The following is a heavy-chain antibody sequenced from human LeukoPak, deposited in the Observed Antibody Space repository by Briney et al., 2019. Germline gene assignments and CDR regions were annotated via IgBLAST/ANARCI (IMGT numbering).Heavy chain of an antibody. CDR1: GGSISSFY. V-gene: IGHV4-59*13. J-gene: IGHJ5*02. CDR2: MYYGGSP. D-gene: IGHD1-26*01. Sequence: SETLSLTCTASGGSISSFYWSWIRQPPGKGLEWIGYMYYGGSPNYNPSLKSRVITPLDTSKKQFSLKLNSVTTADTAVYYCVTGRYSYGWYNHWGQGILVIVSS. CDR3: VTGRYSYGWYNH.